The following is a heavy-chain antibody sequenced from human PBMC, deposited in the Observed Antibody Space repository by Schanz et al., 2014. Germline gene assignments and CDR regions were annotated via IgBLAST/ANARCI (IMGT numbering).Heavy chain of an antibody. J-gene: IGHJ4*02. CDR2: ISRSGDNT. D-gene: IGHD6-19*01. CDR1: GFTFTNYG. CDR3: AKDLGRSSGWTKPTKGDY. Sequence: EVQLVESGGGLEQPGGSLRLSCVTSGFTFTNYGMTWVRQAPGKGLEWVSFISRSGDNTKYADSVTGRFTISRDNSRKKLFLQMNSLRVDDTAVYYCAKDLGRSSGWTKPTKGDYWGQGTLVTVSS. V-gene: IGHV3-23*04.